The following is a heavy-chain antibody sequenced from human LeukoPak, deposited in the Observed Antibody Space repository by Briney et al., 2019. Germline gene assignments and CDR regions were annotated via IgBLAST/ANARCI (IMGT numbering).Heavy chain of an antibody. D-gene: IGHD6-13*01. CDR3: ARPPGIAAAWFDP. V-gene: IGHV4-34*01. J-gene: IGHJ5*02. Sequence: SETLSLTCAVYGGSFSGYYWSWIRQPPGKGLEWIGEINHSGSTKYNPSLKSRVTISVDTSKNQFSLKLSSVTAADTAVYYCARPPGIAAAWFDPWGQGTLVTVSS. CDR1: GGSFSGYY. CDR2: INHSGST.